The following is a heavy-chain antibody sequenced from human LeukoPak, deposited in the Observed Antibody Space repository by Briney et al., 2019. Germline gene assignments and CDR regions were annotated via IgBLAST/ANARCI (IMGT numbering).Heavy chain of an antibody. J-gene: IGHJ4*02. V-gene: IGHV1-46*01. D-gene: IGHD3-3*01. CDR1: GYTFTSYD. CDR2: INPSGGST. Sequence: ASVKVSCKASGYTFTSYDINWVRQAPGQGLEWMGIINPSGGSTSYAQKFQGRVTMTRDTSTSTVYMELSSLRSEDTAVYYCARDRVRFLEWLSTPYYFDYWGQGTLVTVSS. CDR3: ARDRVRFLEWLSTPYYFDY.